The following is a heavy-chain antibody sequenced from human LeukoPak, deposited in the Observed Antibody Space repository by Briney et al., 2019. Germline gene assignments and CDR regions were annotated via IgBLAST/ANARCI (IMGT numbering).Heavy chain of an antibody. J-gene: IGHJ4*02. Sequence: GGSLRLSCAASGFTFSSYGMHWVHQAPGKGLEWVAVIWYDGSNKYYADSVKGRFTISRDNSKNTLYLQMNSLRAEDTAVYYCARSPFDYGDYYFDYWGQGTLVTVSS. D-gene: IGHD4-17*01. CDR2: IWYDGSNK. V-gene: IGHV3-33*01. CDR3: ARSPFDYGDYYFDY. CDR1: GFTFSSYG.